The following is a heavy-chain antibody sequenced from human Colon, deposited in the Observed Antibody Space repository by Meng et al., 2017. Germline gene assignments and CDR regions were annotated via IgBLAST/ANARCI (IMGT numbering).Heavy chain of an antibody. CDR1: GGSITNDNW. D-gene: IGHD3-22*01. CDR3: ARDFHSTMTVFDS. J-gene: IGHJ4*02. CDR2: IFHAGNT. V-gene: IGHV4-4*02. Sequence: QVQLRESGPGLVKPSGTLSLTSDDSGGSITNDNWWSWVRQPPGKGLEWIGEIFHAGNTNYNPSLKSRVTMSLDKSKNQFSLTLTSVTAADTAVYYCARDFHSTMTVFDSWGQGTLVTVSS.